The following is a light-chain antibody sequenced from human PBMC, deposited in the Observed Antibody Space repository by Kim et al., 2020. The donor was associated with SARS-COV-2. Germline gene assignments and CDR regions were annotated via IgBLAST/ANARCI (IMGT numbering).Light chain of an antibody. CDR3: SAWDFSLNNWV. Sequence: RQTATLTCTGNSNNVGNQGAAWLQQHQGHPPKVLFYRDNSRPSGISERLSASRSGNTASLTITGLQPEDEADYYCSAWDFSLNNWVFGGGTQLTVL. CDR1: SNNVGNQG. J-gene: IGLJ3*02. CDR2: RDN. V-gene: IGLV10-54*01.